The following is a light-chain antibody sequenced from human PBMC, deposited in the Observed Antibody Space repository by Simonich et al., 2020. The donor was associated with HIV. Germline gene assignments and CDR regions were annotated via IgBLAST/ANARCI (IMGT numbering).Light chain of an antibody. CDR3: QQYYSIPWT. Sequence: DIVMTQSPDYLAVSLGERATINCKSSRRVLYSSNNKNYLAWYQQKPGQPHKLLIYWASSRESGVPDRFSGSGSETDFTLTISSLQAEDVAVYYCQQYYSIPWTFGQGTKVEIK. CDR1: RRVLYSSNNKNY. V-gene: IGKV4-1*01. CDR2: WAS. J-gene: IGKJ1*01.